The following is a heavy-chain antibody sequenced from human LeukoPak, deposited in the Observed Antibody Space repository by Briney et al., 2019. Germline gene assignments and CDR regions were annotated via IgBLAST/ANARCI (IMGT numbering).Heavy chain of an antibody. D-gene: IGHD5-12*01. Sequence: GASVKVSCKASGYTFTTYAMHWVRQAPGQRLEWMGWINPGKGNTKYSQKFQGRVTITRDTSASTAYMELSSLRSEDTAIYYCARGYSGYDSEYYFDYWGQGTLVTVSS. CDR1: GYTFTTYA. CDR2: INPGKGNT. V-gene: IGHV1-3*01. CDR3: ARGYSGYDSEYYFDY. J-gene: IGHJ4*02.